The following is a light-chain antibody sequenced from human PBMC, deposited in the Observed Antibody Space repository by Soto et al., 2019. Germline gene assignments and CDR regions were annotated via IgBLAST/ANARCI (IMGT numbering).Light chain of an antibody. CDR3: RQRYNWPLT. J-gene: IGKJ4*01. CDR1: QSVSNS. Sequence: IVLTQSPATLSSSPGERATLSCRASQSVSNSLGWFQQKPGQAPRLLIDDATNRATGIPARFTGSGSGSDFTLTISSLEPEDFGVYYCRQRYNWPLTFGGGTKVDIK. CDR2: DAT. V-gene: IGKV3-11*01.